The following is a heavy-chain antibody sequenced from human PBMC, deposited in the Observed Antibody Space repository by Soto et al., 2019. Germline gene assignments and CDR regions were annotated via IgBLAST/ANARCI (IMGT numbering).Heavy chain of an antibody. V-gene: IGHV3-21*01. Sequence: PGGSLRLSCAASGFSFSSYSLSWVRQAPGKGLEWVSSITSSSAYIHYADSVKGRFTISRDNAKSTLYLQMNSLRAEDTAVYYCASEWKHDGLDYWGQGTLVTVSS. CDR1: GFSFSSYS. J-gene: IGHJ4*02. D-gene: IGHD5-18*01. CDR2: ITSSSAYI. CDR3: ASEWKHDGLDY.